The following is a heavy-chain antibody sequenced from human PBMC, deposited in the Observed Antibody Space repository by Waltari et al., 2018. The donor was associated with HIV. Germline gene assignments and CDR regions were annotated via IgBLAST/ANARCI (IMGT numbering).Heavy chain of an antibody. CDR2: ISGSGADS. V-gene: IGHV3-23*01. Sequence: EVQLLESGGGLVQPGGSRNLSWSASGFSYASHPMTWVRQSPGRGREWVSAISGSGADSFYADSVKGRFSISRDNSKNTVYLQMNNLRAADTAIYYCAKAFSDNTAYYYDFWGRGTRVTVAS. D-gene: IGHD3-22*01. CDR1: GFSYASHP. J-gene: IGHJ4*02. CDR3: AKAFSDNTAYYYDF.